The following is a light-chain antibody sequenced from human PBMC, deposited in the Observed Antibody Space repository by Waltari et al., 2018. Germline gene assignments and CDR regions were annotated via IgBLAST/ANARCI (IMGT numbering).Light chain of an antibody. CDR3: SSYTSSSALVV. CDR2: EFS. Sequence: QSALTQPASVSGSPGQSITLSCTGTSSDVGGYNYVSWYQQHPGKAPKLMIYEFSNRPSGVASRLHGAKAGNTASLTISGLQAEDEGDYYCSSYTSSSALVVFGGGTKLTVL. CDR1: SSDVGGYNY. J-gene: IGLJ2*01. V-gene: IGLV2-14*01.